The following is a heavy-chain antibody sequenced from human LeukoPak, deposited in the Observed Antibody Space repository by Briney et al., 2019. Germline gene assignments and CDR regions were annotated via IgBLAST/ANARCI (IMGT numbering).Heavy chain of an antibody. CDR1: GGSISSYY. J-gene: IGHJ6*02. CDR3: ARAQGGIYDFWSGYPSFYYYYYGMDV. Sequence: PSETLSLTCTVSGGSISSYYWSWIRQPAGKGLEWIGRIYTSGSTNYNPSLKSRVTMSVDTSKNQFSLKLSSVTAADTAVYCCARAQGGIYDFWSGYPSFYYYYYGMDVWGQGTTVTVSS. CDR2: IYTSGST. D-gene: IGHD3-3*01. V-gene: IGHV4-4*07.